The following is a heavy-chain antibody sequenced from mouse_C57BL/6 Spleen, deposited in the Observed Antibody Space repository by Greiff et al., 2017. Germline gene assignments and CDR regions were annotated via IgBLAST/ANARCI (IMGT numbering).Heavy chain of an antibody. CDR2: ILPGSGST. D-gene: IGHD1-1*01. J-gene: IGHJ1*03. CDR1: GYTFTGYW. CDR3: ARRLSLITTVGATEYFDV. V-gene: IGHV1-9*01. Sequence: QVQLQQSGAELMKPGASVKLSCKATGYTFTGYWIEWVKQRPGHGLEWIGEILPGSGSTNYNEQFKGKATFTADTSSNTAYMQLSSLTTEDSAIYYCARRLSLITTVGATEYFDVWGTGTTVTVSS.